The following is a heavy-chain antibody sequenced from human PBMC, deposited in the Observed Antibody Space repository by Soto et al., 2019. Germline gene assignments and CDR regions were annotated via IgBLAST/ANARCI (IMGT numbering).Heavy chain of an antibody. J-gene: IGHJ6*02. CDR1: GGTFSSYA. V-gene: IGHV1-69*13. Sequence: SVKVSCKASGGTFSSYAISWVRQAPGQGLEWMGGIIPIFGTANYAQKFQGRVTITADESTSTAYMELSSLRSEDTAVYYWARAPYHHDRSGDNPRYLVYGMVVWG. CDR3: ARAPYHHDRSGDNPRYLVYGMVV. CDR2: IIPIFGTA. D-gene: IGHD3-22*01.